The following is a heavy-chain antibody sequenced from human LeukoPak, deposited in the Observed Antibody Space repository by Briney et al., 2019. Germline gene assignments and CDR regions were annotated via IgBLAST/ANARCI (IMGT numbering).Heavy chain of an antibody. V-gene: IGHV3-74*01. D-gene: IGHD3/OR15-3a*01. J-gene: IGHJ3*02. CDR2: INSDGSST. Sequence: GGSLRLSCAASGFTFSSYWMHWVRQAPGKGLVLVSRINSDGSSTRYADSVKGRFTISRDNAKNTLYLQMNSLRAEDTAVYYCSIFWTGHDAFDIWGQGTMVTVSS. CDR3: SIFWTGHDAFDI. CDR1: GFTFSSYW.